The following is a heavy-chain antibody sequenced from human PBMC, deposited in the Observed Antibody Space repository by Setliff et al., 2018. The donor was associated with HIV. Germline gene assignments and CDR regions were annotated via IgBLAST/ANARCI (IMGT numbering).Heavy chain of an antibody. D-gene: IGHD5-18*01. Sequence: ASVKVSCKASGYTFTNYHMHWVRQAPGQGLEWMGIISPRDGIARFAQRFQGRVTITAEESTSIVYLEMSSLRSEDTAVYFCARDSLRGYNYDLFDTWGQGTRVTVSS. CDR3: ARDSLRGYNYDLFDT. V-gene: IGHV1-46*01. CDR2: ISPRDGIA. CDR1: GYTFTNYH. J-gene: IGHJ4*02.